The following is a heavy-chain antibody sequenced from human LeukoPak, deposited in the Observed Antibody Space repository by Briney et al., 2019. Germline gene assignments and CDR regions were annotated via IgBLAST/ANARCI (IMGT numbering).Heavy chain of an antibody. J-gene: IGHJ4*02. CDR1: GGSISSSSYY. CDR2: IYYSGST. V-gene: IGHV4-39*07. D-gene: IGHD2-2*01. CDR3: ARDSVPAATSPSFDY. Sequence: SETLSLTCTVSGGSISSSSYYWGWIRQPPGKGLEWIGSIYYSGSTYYNPSLKSRVTISEDTSKNQFSLKLSSVTAADTAVYYCARDSVPAATSPSFDYWGQGTLVTVSS.